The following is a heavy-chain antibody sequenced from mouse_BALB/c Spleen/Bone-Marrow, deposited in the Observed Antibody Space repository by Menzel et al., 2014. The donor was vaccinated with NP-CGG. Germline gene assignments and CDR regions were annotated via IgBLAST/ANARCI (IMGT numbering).Heavy chain of an antibody. CDR1: GYTFTSYY. V-gene: IGHV1S81*02. CDR3: TRRSLLSDYYSMDY. CDR2: INPSNGGT. D-gene: IGHD2-10*01. Sequence: VQLVESGAELVKPGASVKLSCKASGYTFTSYYLYWVKQRPGQGLEWIGEINPSNGGTNFNGRFKSKASLTVDKSSSTAYMQLNSLTSEDSAVYYCTRRSLLSDYYSMDYWGQGTSVTVSS. J-gene: IGHJ4*01.